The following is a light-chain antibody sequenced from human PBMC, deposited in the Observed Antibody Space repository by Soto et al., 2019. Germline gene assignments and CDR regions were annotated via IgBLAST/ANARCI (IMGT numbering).Light chain of an antibody. Sequence: EVVMTQSPATLSVSPGERATLSCRASQNVGSNLAWYQQKPSQAPRLLIYGASTRATDIPARFSGSGSGTEFTLTISSLQSEDFAVYSCQHYNNWPLSFGQGTKVDIK. CDR1: QNVGSN. CDR2: GAS. J-gene: IGKJ1*01. V-gene: IGKV3-15*01. CDR3: QHYNNWPLS.